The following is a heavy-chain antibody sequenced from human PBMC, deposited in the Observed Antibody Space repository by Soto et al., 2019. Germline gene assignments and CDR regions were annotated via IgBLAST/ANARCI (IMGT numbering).Heavy chain of an antibody. D-gene: IGHD3-10*01. CDR3: ARDGGYYGSGSAYFDY. J-gene: IGHJ4*02. V-gene: IGHV4-59*01. CDR1: GGSISSYY. CDR2: IYYSRST. Sequence: PSETLSLTCTVSGGSISSYYWSWIRQPPGKGLEWIGYIYYSRSTNYNPSLKSRVTISVDTSKNQFSLKLSSVTAADTAVYYCARDGGYYGSGSAYFDYWGQGTLVTVSS.